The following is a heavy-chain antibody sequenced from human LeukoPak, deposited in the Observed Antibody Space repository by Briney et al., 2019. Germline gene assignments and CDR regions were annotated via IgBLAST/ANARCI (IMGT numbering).Heavy chain of an antibody. V-gene: IGHV4-59*01. J-gene: IGHJ4*02. CDR3: ARSLVGATTGYDY. CDR2: IYDSGGT. D-gene: IGHD1-26*01. Sequence: SETLSLTCTVSGGSISSYYWSWIRQPPGKGLEWIGYIYDSGGTNYNPSLKSRVTISVDTSKNQFSLKLSSVTAADTAVYYCARSLVGATTGYDYWGQGTLVTVSS. CDR1: GGSISSYY.